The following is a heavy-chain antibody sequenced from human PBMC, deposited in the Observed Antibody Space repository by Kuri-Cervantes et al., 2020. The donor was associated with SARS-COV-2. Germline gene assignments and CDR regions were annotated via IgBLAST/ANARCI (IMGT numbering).Heavy chain of an antibody. J-gene: IGHJ3*02. CDR1: GGSISSSSYY. V-gene: IGHV4-39*01. Sequence: SETLSLTCTVSGGSISSSSYYWGWIRQPPGKGLEWIGSIYYSGSTYYNPSLKSRVTISVDTSKNQFSLKLSSVTAADTAVYYCARQGSSWYNAFDIWGQGTMVTVSS. CDR3: ARQGSSWYNAFDI. D-gene: IGHD6-13*01. CDR2: IYYSGST.